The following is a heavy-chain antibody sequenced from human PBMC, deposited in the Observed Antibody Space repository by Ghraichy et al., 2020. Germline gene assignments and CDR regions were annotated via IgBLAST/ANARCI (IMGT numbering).Heavy chain of an antibody. CDR2: SRNKGNRYTT. CDR1: GFTFSDYY. Sequence: GGSLRLSCAASGFTFSDYYMDWVRQAPGKGLEWVGRSRNKGNRYTTEYAASVKDRFSISREDSKNSLYLQMNSLKTEDTAVYYCGRAYGSGSYFRGPDYWGQGTLVIVS. CDR3: GRAYGSGSYFRGPDY. D-gene: IGHD3-10*01. V-gene: IGHV3-72*01. J-gene: IGHJ4*02.